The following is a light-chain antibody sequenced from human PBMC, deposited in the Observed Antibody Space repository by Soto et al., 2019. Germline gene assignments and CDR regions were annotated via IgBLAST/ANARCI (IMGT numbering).Light chain of an antibody. J-gene: IGLJ1*01. CDR1: SSDVGGYNY. CDR3: SSYAGNNIFV. CDR2: EVS. Sequence: QSVLTQPPSASGSPGQSVTISCTGTSSDVGGYNYVSWYQQHPGKAPKLMIYEVSKRPSGVPDRFSGSKSGDTASLTVSGLQAEDDADYYCSSYAGNNIFVFVTGTKVTVL. V-gene: IGLV2-8*01.